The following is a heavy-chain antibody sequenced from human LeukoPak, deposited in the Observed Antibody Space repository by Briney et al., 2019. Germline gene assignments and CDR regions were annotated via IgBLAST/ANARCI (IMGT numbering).Heavy chain of an antibody. D-gene: IGHD3-3*01. J-gene: IGHJ4*02. CDR3: ARGYYDFWSGPFDY. Sequence: SETLSLTCTVSGGSISSYYWSWIRQPPGKGLEWIGYIYYSGSTNYNPSLKSRVTISVDTSKNQFSLKLSSVTAADTAVYYCARGYYDFWSGPFDYWGQGTLVTVSS. V-gene: IGHV4-59*01. CDR1: GGSISSYY. CDR2: IYYSGST.